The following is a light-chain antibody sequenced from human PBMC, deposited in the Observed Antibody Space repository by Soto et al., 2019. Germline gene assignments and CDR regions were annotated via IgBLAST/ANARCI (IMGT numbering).Light chain of an antibody. CDR1: SGHSSYA. CDR3: QTWGTGIWV. V-gene: IGLV4-69*01. CDR2: LNSDGSH. J-gene: IGLJ3*02. Sequence: QAVVTQSPSASASLGASVKLTCTLSSGHSSYAIAWHQQQPEKGPRYLMKLNSDGSHSKGDGIPDRFSGSSSGAERYLTISSLQSEDEADYYYQTWGTGIWVFGGGTKLTVL.